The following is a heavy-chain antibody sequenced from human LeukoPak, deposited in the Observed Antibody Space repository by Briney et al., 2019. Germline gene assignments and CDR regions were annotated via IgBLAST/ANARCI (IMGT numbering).Heavy chain of an antibody. CDR1: GFTFSSYG. CDR3: AMGSYGDYYYFDY. D-gene: IGHD4-17*01. Sequence: GGSLRLSCAASGFTFSSYGMHWVRQAPGKGLEWVAVIWYDGSNKYYADSVKGRFTISRDNSKNTLYLQMNSLRAEDTAVYYCAMGSYGDYYYFDYWGQGTLVTVSS. CDR2: IWYDGSNK. V-gene: IGHV3-33*01. J-gene: IGHJ4*02.